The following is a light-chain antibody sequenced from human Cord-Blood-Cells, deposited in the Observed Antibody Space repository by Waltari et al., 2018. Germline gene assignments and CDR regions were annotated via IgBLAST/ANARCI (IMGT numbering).Light chain of an antibody. CDR2: GAS. Sequence: EIVMTQSPDTLSVSPGERATLPCRASQSVSSNLAWYQQKPGQAPRLLIYGASTRATGIPARFSGSGSGTEFTLTISSLQSEDFAVYYCQQYNNWWTFGQGTKVEIK. V-gene: IGKV3-15*01. CDR3: QQYNNWWT. CDR1: QSVSSN. J-gene: IGKJ1*01.